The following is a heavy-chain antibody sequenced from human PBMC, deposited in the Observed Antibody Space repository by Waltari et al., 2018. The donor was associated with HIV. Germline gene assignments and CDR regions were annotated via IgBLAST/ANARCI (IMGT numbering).Heavy chain of an antibody. CDR2: LRRDTYEA. CDR3: VRDDPGYVPIDY. Sequence: LVQSGGGEVPEGGSLLLSCSGSGFDFSRFSLNWVRQTPRGGLEWVASLRRDTYEANYRASVRGRFTISRDNARSSAFLEMTGLRVEDTATYYCVRDDPGYVPIDYWGQGSQVIVS. CDR1: GFDFSRFS. V-gene: IGHV3-21*04. J-gene: IGHJ4*02. D-gene: IGHD2-15*01.